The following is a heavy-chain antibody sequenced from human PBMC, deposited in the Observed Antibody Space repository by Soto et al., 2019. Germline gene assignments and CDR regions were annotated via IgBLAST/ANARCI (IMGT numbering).Heavy chain of an antibody. Sequence: GGSLRLSCAASGFTFSSYAMSWVRQAPGKGLEWVSAISGSGGSTYYADSVKGRFTISRDNSKNTLYLQMNSLRAEDTAVYYCAKPLCSSGGSCYYYYYGMDVWGQGTTVTVSS. V-gene: IGHV3-23*01. CDR3: AKPLCSSGGSCYYYYYGMDV. CDR2: ISGSGGST. J-gene: IGHJ6*02. CDR1: GFTFSSYA. D-gene: IGHD2-15*01.